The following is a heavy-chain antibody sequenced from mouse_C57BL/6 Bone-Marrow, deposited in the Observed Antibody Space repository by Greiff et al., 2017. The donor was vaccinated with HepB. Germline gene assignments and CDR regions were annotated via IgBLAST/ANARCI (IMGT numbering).Heavy chain of an antibody. CDR3: AIVSYYEYYAMDY. J-gene: IGHJ4*01. Sequence: QVQLQQPGAELVKPGASVKVSCKASGYTFTSSWMHWVKQRPGQGLEWIGRIHPSDSDTKSNQKFKGKATLTVDKSSSTAYMLLSSLTSEDSAFYYCAIVSYYEYYAMDYWGQGTSVTVSS. D-gene: IGHD1-1*01. CDR2: IHPSDSDT. CDR1: GYTFTSSW. V-gene: IGHV1-74*01.